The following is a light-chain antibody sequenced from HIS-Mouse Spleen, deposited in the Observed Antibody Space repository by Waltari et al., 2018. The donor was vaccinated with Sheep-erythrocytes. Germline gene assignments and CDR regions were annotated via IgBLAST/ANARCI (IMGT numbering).Light chain of an antibody. Sequence: QSALTQPRSVSGSPGQSVTISCTGTSSDVGGYHYVSWYQQHPGQAPKLMIYDVSKRPSGVPDRFSGSKSGNTASLTISGLQAEDEADYYCCSYAGSYNHVFGTGTKVTVL. CDR3: CSYAGSYNHV. CDR1: SSDVGGYHY. J-gene: IGLJ1*01. V-gene: IGLV2-11*01. CDR2: DVS.